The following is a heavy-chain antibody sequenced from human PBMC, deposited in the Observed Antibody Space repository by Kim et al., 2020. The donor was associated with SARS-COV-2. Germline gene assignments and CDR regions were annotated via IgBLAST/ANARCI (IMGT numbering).Heavy chain of an antibody. CDR1: GFTFSSYG. J-gene: IGHJ6*02. V-gene: IGHV3-30*18. D-gene: IGHD2-2*01. CDR2: ISCGGSSK. CDR3: AKDGFCSSTSCYGGPSYGMDV. Sequence: GGSLRLSCAASGFTFSSYGMYWVRQAPGKGLEWVSVISCGGSSKYYADSVKGRFTISRDNSKNTLYLQMNSLRAEDTAVYYCAKDGFCSSTSCYGGPSYGMDVWGQRTTATVS.